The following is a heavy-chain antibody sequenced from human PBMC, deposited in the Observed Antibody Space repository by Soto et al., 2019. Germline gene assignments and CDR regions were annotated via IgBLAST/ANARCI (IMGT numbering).Heavy chain of an antibody. V-gene: IGHV4-39*01. CDR1: GGSISSSSYY. CDR2: IYYSGST. D-gene: IGHD2-2*01. J-gene: IGHJ4*02. Sequence: PSETLSLTCTVSGGSISSSSYYWGWIRQPPGKGLEWIGSIYYSGSTYYNPSLKSRVTISVDTSKNQFSLKLSSVTAADTAVYYCARQISSLGTRGFDYWGQGTLVTVSS. CDR3: ARQISSLGTRGFDY.